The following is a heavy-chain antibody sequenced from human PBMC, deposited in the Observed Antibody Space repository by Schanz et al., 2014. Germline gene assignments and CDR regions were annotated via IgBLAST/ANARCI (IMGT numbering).Heavy chain of an antibody. D-gene: IGHD2-2*01. J-gene: IGHJ5*02. CDR3: ARVKQGCSDTSCVLDP. CDR2: IIHDGRT. CDR1: GVSISSTNW. V-gene: IGHV4-4*02. Sequence: QVQLQESGPGLVKPSGTLSLTCAVSGVSISSTNWWHWVRQSPGKGLEWLGEIIHDGRTNYNPSLGSRVTISLDKSENQFSLELPFVTAADTALYFCARVKQGCSDTSCVLDPWGQGTLVTVSS.